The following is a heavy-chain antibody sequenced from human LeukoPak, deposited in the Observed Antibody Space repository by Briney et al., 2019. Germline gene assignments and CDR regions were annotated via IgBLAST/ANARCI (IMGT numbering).Heavy chain of an antibody. Sequence: GGSLRLSCVASGFTFSSSWMSWVRQGPGKGLQWVASINQDEIHYVYAVRGRFTVSRDNAKNSLYLQMNSLRAEDTAVYYCARDGGSYFLSRGNAFDIWGQGTMVTVSS. J-gene: IGHJ3*02. V-gene: IGHV3-7*01. CDR2: INQDEI. CDR3: ARDGGSYFLSRGNAFDI. CDR1: GFTFSSSW. D-gene: IGHD1-26*01.